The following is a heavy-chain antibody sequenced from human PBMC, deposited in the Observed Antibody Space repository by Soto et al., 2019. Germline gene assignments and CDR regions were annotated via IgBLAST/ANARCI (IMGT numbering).Heavy chain of an antibody. D-gene: IGHD6-13*01. CDR3: AGERIRQLAFDY. V-gene: IGHV3-30-3*01. J-gene: IGHJ4*02. CDR1: GFTFSSYA. CDR2: ISYDGSNK. Sequence: QVQLVESGGGVVQPGRSLRLSCAASGFTFSSYAMHWVRQAPGKGLEWVAVISYDGSNKYYADSVKGRFTISRDNSKNRLYLQMNNLGAEDTAVYYCAGERIRQLAFDYWGQGTLVTVSS.